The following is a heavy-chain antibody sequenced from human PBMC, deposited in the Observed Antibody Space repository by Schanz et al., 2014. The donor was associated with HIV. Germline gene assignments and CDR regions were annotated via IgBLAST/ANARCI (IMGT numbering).Heavy chain of an antibody. Sequence: VQLLESGGGLEQPGGSLRLSCATSGFPFAAYAMTWVRQAPGKGLEWVALISYDGINKYYGDSVKGRFMISRDNSNNTLYVQMNSLRAEDTAVYFCTRGRFLERGGMDVWGQGTAVSVSS. D-gene: IGHD3-3*01. J-gene: IGHJ6*02. CDR3: TRGRFLERGGMDV. CDR2: ISYDGINK. CDR1: GFPFAAYA. V-gene: IGHV3-30*03.